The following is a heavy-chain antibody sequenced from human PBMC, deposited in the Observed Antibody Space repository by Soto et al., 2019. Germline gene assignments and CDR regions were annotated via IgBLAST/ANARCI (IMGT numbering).Heavy chain of an antibody. J-gene: IGHJ4*02. V-gene: IGHV4-39*01. CDR3: ARRRPNYFDY. CDR1: GGSVSSSSYY. Sequence: PSETLSLTCTVSGGSVSSSSYYWGWIRPPPGKGLEWIGSIYYSGSTYYNPSLKSRVTISVDTSKNQFSLKLSSVTAADTAVYYCARRRPNYFDYWGQGTLVTVSS. CDR2: IYYSGST.